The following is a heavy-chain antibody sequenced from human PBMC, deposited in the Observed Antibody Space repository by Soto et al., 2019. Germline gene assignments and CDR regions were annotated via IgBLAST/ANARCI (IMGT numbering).Heavy chain of an antibody. J-gene: IGHJ3*02. CDR1: GGAISSSNW. D-gene: IGHD4-17*01. CDR2: IYYSGRT. V-gene: IGHV4-4*02. Sequence: QVQLQESGPGLVKPSGTLSLTCAVSGGAISSSNWWSWVRQPPGKGVEWIGEIYYSGRTNYNPSLKSRVTISVDKSKNQFSLKLSSVTAADTAVYYCARFMTMVTNLAFDIWGQGTMVTVSS. CDR3: ARFMTMVTNLAFDI.